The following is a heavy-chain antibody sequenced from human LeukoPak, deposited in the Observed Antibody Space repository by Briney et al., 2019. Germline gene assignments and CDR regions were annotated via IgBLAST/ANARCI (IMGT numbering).Heavy chain of an antibody. CDR1: GFTFSSSA. D-gene: IGHD7-27*01. CDR2: ISASGGST. Sequence: GGSLRLSCAASGFTFSSSATSWVRQVPGKGLEWVSGISASGGSTSYADSVRGRFTISRDNSKNTLYVQMNSLRDEDTAVYYCAKDGGLWVSAHWGDSWGRGTLVTVSS. CDR3: AKDGGLWVSAHWGDS. V-gene: IGHV3-23*01. J-gene: IGHJ4*02.